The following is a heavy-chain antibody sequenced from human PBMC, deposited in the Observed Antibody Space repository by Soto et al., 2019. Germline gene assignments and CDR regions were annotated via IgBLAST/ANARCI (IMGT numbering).Heavy chain of an antibody. Sequence: ASVKVSFKASGYTFTGYYMHWVRQAPGQGLEWMGWINPNSGGTNYAQKFQGRVTMTRDTSTSTAYMELSRLRSDDTAVYYCATEYSSGWYPYNWFDPWGQGTLVTVSS. CDR2: INPNSGGT. V-gene: IGHV1-2*02. CDR3: ATEYSSGWYPYNWFDP. D-gene: IGHD6-19*01. CDR1: GYTFTGYY. J-gene: IGHJ5*02.